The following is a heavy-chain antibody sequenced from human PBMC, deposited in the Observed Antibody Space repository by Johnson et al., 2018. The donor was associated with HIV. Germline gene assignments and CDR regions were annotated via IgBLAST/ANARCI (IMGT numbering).Heavy chain of an antibody. J-gene: IGHJ3*02. CDR3: ARGVGGAGDDAFDI. CDR1: GFTFSSYA. D-gene: IGHD6-19*01. Sequence: QMLLVESGGGVVQPGRSLRLSCAASGFTFSSYAMHWVRQAPGRGLEWVAVISYDGSNKYYADSVKGRFTISRDNAKNSLYMQMNSLRAEDTALYYCARGVGGAGDDAFDIWGQGTMVIVSS. CDR2: ISYDGSNK. V-gene: IGHV3-30*04.